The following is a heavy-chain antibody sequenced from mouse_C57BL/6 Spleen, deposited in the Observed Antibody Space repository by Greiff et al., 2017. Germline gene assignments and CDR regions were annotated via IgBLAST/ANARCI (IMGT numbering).Heavy chain of an antibody. Sequence: QVQLQQSGAELVRPGTSVKVSCKASGYAFTNYLIEWVKQRPGQGLEWIGVINPGSGGTNYNEKFKGKATLTADKSSSTAYMQLSSLTSEDSAVYFCARDSSGLADWGQGTLVTVSA. D-gene: IGHD3-2*02. CDR3: ARDSSGLAD. CDR2: INPGSGGT. V-gene: IGHV1-54*01. CDR1: GYAFTNYL. J-gene: IGHJ3*01.